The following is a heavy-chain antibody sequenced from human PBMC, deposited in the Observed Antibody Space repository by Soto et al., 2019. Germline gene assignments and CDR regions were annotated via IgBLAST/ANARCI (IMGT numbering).Heavy chain of an antibody. V-gene: IGHV1-69*13. CDR2: IIPIFGTA. D-gene: IGHD6-19*01. Sequence: SVEVSCRASGGTFSSYAISWVRQAPGQGLEWMGGIIPIFGTANYAQKFQGRVTITADESTSTAYMELSSLRSEDTAVYYCASSVAGPSRLYGMDVWGQGTTVTVSS. CDR3: ASSVAGPSRLYGMDV. CDR1: GGTFSSYA. J-gene: IGHJ6*02.